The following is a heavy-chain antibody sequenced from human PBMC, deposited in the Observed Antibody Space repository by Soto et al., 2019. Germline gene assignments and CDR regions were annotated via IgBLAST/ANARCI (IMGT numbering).Heavy chain of an antibody. CDR1: GGTFSSYT. CDR3: AREGYYDILTGYYGSFWFDP. J-gene: IGHJ5*02. V-gene: IGHV1-69*04. CDR2: IIPILGIA. Sequence: SVKVSCKASGGTFSSYTISWVRQAPGQGLEWMGRIIPILGIANYAQKFQGRVTITADKSTSTAYMELSSLRSEDTAVYYCAREGYYDILTGYYGSFWFDPWGQGTLVTVSS. D-gene: IGHD3-9*01.